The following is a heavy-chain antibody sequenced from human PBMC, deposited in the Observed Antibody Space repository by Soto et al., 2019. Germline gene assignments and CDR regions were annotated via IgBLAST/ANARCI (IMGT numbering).Heavy chain of an antibody. CDR2: TYYRSKWYN. CDR1: GDSVSSNSAA. Sequence: QVQLQQSGPGLVKPSQTLSLTCVISGDSVSSNSAAWNWIRQSPSRGLEWLGRTYYRSKWYNDYAVSVKSRITINPDTSKNQFSLQLNSVTPEDTAVYYCARDSPWYDNTGYPYYFDYWGQGTLVTVSS. V-gene: IGHV6-1*01. D-gene: IGHD3-22*01. J-gene: IGHJ4*02. CDR3: ARDSPWYDNTGYPYYFDY.